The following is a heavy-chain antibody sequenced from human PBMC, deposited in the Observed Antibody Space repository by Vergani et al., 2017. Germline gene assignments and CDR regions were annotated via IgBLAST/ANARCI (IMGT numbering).Heavy chain of an antibody. CDR1: GYTFTSYG. J-gene: IGHJ3*02. CDR3: ARDRSGHAFDI. D-gene: IGHD3-3*01. V-gene: IGHV1-69*04. Sequence: QVQLVQSGAEVKKPGASVKVSCKASGYTFTSYGISWVRQAPGQGLEWMGRIIPILGIANYAQKFQGRVTITADKSTSTAYMELSSLRSEDTAVYYCARDRSGHAFDIWGQGTMVTVSS. CDR2: IIPILGIA.